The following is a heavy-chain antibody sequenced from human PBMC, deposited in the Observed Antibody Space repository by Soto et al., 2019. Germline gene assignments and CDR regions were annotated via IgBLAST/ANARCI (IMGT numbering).Heavy chain of an antibody. Sequence: RGESLKISCKGSGYNFISYWIGWVRQKPGKGLEWMGTIYPGDSDTRYSPSFQGQVTISVDKSISTAYLQWSSLKASDTAMYYCARQGGSSWSHNWFDPWGQGTLVTVSS. V-gene: IGHV5-51*01. CDR1: GYNFISYW. CDR2: IYPGDSDT. CDR3: ARQGGSSWSHNWFDP. J-gene: IGHJ5*02. D-gene: IGHD6-13*01.